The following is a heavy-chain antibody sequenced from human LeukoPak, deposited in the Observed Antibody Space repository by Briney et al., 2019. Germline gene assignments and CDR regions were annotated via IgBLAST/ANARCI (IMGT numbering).Heavy chain of an antibody. D-gene: IGHD3-9*01. V-gene: IGHV3-64D*06. J-gene: IGHJ1*01. Sequence: PGGSLRLSCSASGFTFSSYAMHWVRQAPGKGLEYVSAISSNGGSTHYADSVKGRFTISRDNSKNTLYLQMSSLRAEDTAAYYCVKGLALRYFDWFGYFQHWGQGTLVTVSS. CDR1: GFTFSSYA. CDR3: VKGLALRYFDWFGYFQH. CDR2: ISSNGGST.